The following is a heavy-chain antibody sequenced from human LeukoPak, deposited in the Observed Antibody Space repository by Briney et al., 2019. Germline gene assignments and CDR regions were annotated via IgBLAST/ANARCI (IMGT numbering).Heavy chain of an antibody. CDR3: ARDLHTAPWY. Sequence: GASVKVSCKASGGTFSSYVISWVRQAPGQGLEWMGWISAYNGNTNYAQKLQGRVTMTTDTSTSTAYMELRSLRSDDTAAYYCARDLHTAPWYWGQGTLVAVSS. V-gene: IGHV1-18*01. CDR1: GGTFSSYV. J-gene: IGHJ4*02. D-gene: IGHD5-18*01. CDR2: ISAYNGNT.